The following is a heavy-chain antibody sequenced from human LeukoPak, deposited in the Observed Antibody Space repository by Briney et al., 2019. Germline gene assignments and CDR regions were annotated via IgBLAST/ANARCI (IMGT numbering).Heavy chain of an antibody. CDR1: GFTFSSYG. V-gene: IGHV3-30*02. D-gene: IGHD5-12*01. CDR3: AKDLGSGYDSSFDY. Sequence: GGSLRLSCAASGFTFSSYGMHWVRQAPGKGLEWVAFIRYDGSNKYYADSVKGRFTISRDNAKNSLYLQMNSLRAEDTALYYCAKDLGSGYDSSFDYWGQGTLVTVSS. J-gene: IGHJ4*02. CDR2: IRYDGSNK.